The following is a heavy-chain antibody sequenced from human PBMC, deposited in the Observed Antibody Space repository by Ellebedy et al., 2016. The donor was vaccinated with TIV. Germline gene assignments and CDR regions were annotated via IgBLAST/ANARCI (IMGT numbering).Heavy chain of an antibody. CDR3: ARDGPLGIDY. D-gene: IGHD7-27*01. V-gene: IGHV1-46*01. CDR2: INPSGGST. CDR1: GYTFTSSG. Sequence: ASVKVSCKASGYTFTSSGISWVRQAPGQGLEWMGIINPSGGSTDYAQRFQGRVTVTRGTSTRTVYVELSSLRSEDPAVYYCARDGPLGIDYWGQGTLVTVSS. J-gene: IGHJ4*02.